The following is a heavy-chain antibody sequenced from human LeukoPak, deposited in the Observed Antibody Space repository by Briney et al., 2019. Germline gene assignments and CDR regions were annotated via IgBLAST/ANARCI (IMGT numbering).Heavy chain of an antibody. J-gene: IGHJ4*02. D-gene: IGHD6-13*01. Sequence: PGGSLRLSCAASGFTFSSYSMNWVRQAPGKGLEWVSSISSSSSYIYYADSVKGRFTISRDNAKNSLYLQMNSLIAEDTAVYYCARERPTAGIPFDYWGQGTLVTVSS. CDR1: GFTFSSYS. CDR3: ARERPTAGIPFDY. V-gene: IGHV3-21*01. CDR2: ISSSSSYI.